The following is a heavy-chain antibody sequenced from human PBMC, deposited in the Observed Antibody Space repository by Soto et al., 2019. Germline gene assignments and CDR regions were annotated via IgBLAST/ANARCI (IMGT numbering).Heavy chain of an antibody. D-gene: IGHD3-22*01. J-gene: IGHJ4*02. CDR1: GYTFTSYY. Sequence: ASVKVSCKASGYTFTSYYMHWVRQAPGQGLEWMGIINPSGGSTSYAQKFQGRVTMTRDTSTSTVYMELSSLRSEDTAVYYCARDGVPYYYDSSLDYWGQGTLVTVSS. V-gene: IGHV1-46*01. CDR3: ARDGVPYYYDSSLDY. CDR2: INPSGGST.